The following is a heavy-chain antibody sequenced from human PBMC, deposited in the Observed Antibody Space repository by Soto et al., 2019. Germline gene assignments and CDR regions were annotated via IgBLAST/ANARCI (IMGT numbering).Heavy chain of an antibody. CDR3: ARNNYVSGSKYFDS. CDR1: GGSISSYY. V-gene: IGHV4-59*08. Sequence: SETLSLTCTVSGGSISSYYWSWIRQPPGKGLEWIGYIYYSGSTNYNPSLKSRVTISVDTSKNQFSLKLNSMTAADTAVYYCARNNYVSGSKYFDSWARGPLVTVSS. D-gene: IGHD3-16*01. J-gene: IGHJ4*02. CDR2: IYYSGST.